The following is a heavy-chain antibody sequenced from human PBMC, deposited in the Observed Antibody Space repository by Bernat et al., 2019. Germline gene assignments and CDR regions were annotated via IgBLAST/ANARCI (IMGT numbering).Heavy chain of an antibody. CDR3: ARDRSSDQPRDYYYYGMDV. V-gene: IGHV6-1*01. D-gene: IGHD2-15*01. Sequence: QVQLQQSGPGLVKPSQTLSLTCAISGDSVSSNSAALNWIRQSPSRGLEWLGRTYYRSKWYNDYAVSVKRRITIIPDTSKNQFSLQLNSVTPEDTAVYYCARDRSSDQPRDYYYYGMDVWGQGTTVTVSS. CDR2: TYYRSKWYN. CDR1: GDSVSSNSAA. J-gene: IGHJ6*02.